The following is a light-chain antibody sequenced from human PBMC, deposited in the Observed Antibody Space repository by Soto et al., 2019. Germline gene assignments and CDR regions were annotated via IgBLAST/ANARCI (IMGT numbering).Light chain of an antibody. CDR2: DVS. V-gene: IGLV2-11*01. CDR3: CSYAGGYTHYV. J-gene: IGLJ1*01. CDR1: SSDVGGFNY. Sequence: QSALTHPPSVSGSPGQSVTISCTGTSSDVGGFNYVSWYQHHPGKAPKLMIYDVSKRPSGLPDRFSGSKSGNTASLTISGLQAEDEADYYCCSYAGGYTHYVFPTGTKVTAL.